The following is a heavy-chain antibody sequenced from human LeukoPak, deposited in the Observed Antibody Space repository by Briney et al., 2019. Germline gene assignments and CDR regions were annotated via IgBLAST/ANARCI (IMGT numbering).Heavy chain of an antibody. CDR2: IIPIFGTA. J-gene: IGHJ6*03. CDR3: ATGGSPYYYYYMDV. V-gene: IGHV1-69*13. CDR1: GGTFSSYA. Sequence: ASVKVSCKASGGTFSSYAISWVRQAPGQGLEWMGGIIPIFGTANYAQKFQGRVTITADEPTSTAYMELSSLRSEDTAVYYCATGGSPYYYYYMDVWGKGTTVTISS.